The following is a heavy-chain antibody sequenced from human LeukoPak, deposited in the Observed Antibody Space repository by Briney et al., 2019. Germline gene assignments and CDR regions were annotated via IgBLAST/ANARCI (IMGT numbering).Heavy chain of an antibody. D-gene: IGHD6-13*01. CDR1: GFTFSTYG. Sequence: GGSLRLSCAASGFTFSTYGMHWVRQAPGKGLEWVAVIWNDGSNKYYADSVKGRFTISRDNSKNTLYLQMNSLRAEDTAVYYCAKFSTAAGGIDYWGQGTLVTVSS. J-gene: IGHJ4*02. CDR3: AKFSTAAGGIDY. CDR2: IWNDGSNK. V-gene: IGHV3-30*02.